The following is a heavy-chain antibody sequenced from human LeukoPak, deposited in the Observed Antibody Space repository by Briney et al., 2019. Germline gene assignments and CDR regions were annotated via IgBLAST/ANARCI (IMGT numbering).Heavy chain of an antibody. J-gene: IGHJ4*01. CDR2: INTDNGDT. V-gene: IGHV1-18*04. Sequence: ASVKVTCKATGYTFTNYIISWVRQAPGQGLEWMGCINTDNGDTKYAQKLQGRVSMTTDTSTSTAYMELRSLRSDDTAFYYCARDGYFDYWGHGTLVTVSS. CDR1: GYTFTNYI. CDR3: ARDGYFDY.